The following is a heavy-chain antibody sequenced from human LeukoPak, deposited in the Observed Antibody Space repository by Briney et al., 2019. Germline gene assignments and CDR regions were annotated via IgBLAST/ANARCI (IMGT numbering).Heavy chain of an antibody. CDR1: GGSISSYY. CDR3: ARTDGKQLPPRF. V-gene: IGHV4-59*08. Sequence: SETLSLTCTVSGGSISSYYWSWIRQPPGKGLEWIGYIDYSGSTNYKPSLKSRVTISVDTSKNQFSLKLSSVTAADTAVYFCARTDGKQLPPRFWGQGTLVTVSS. D-gene: IGHD5-18*01. CDR2: IDYSGST. J-gene: IGHJ4*02.